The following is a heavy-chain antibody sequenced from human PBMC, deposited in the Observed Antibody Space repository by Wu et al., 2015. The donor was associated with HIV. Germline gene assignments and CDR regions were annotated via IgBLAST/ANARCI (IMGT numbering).Heavy chain of an antibody. D-gene: IGHD6-19*01. V-gene: IGHV1-69*05. CDR3: ATPRSPGFSSAWPTYFDY. Sequence: QVQLVQSGPEVKKPGSSVKVSCKASGGPFRTYAFNWVRQAPGQGLEWMGGIIPLFGTRDYAQVFQGRVTITTDESTSTAYMTLTSLTSEDTAVYYCATPRSPGFSSAWPTYFDYWGQGTLVTVSS. J-gene: IGHJ4*02. CDR1: GGPFRTYA. CDR2: IIPLFGTR.